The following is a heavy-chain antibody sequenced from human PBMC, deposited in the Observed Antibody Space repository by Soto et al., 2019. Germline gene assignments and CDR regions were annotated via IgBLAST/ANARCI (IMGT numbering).Heavy chain of an antibody. J-gene: IGHJ4*02. D-gene: IGHD3-10*01. CDR2: ISGSGGST. CDR1: GFTCSSYA. V-gene: IGHV3-23*01. CDR3: AKDSRTRADYDGSGSYLY. Sequence: EVQLLESGGGLVQPGGSLRLSCAASGFTCSSYAMSWVRQAPGKGLEWVSAISGSGGSTYYADSVKGRFTISRDNSKTTLYRQRNTLTAEATAVYYRAKDSRTRADYDGSGSYLYWGQGTLVTVSS.